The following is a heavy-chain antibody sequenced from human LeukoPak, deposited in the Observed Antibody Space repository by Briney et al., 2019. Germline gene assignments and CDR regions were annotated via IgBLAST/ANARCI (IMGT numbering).Heavy chain of an antibody. V-gene: IGHV1-46*01. CDR2: IYPRDGST. CDR3: ARSLLPYMAAAVHVFDY. Sequence: ASVKVSCKASGYTFTSNYIHWVRQAPGQGLEWMGMIYPRDGSTSYAQKFQGRVTMTRDTSTSTVYMELSSLRSEDTAVYYCARSLLPYMAAAVHVFDYWGQGTLVTVSS. CDR1: GYTFTSNY. D-gene: IGHD6-13*01. J-gene: IGHJ4*02.